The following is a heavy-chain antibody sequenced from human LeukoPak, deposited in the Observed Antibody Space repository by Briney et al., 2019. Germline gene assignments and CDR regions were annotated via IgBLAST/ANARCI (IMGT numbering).Heavy chain of an antibody. D-gene: IGHD2-15*01. J-gene: IGHJ4*02. CDR3: ATGRHCSGGSCSVDY. V-gene: IGHV4-34*01. Sequence: SETLSLTCAVSGGSFSGYYWSWIRQPPGKGLEWIGEINHSGSTNYNPSLKSRVTISVDTSKNQFSLKLSSVTAADTAVYYCATGRHCSGGSCSVDYWGQGTLVTVSS. CDR2: INHSGST. CDR1: GGSFSGYY.